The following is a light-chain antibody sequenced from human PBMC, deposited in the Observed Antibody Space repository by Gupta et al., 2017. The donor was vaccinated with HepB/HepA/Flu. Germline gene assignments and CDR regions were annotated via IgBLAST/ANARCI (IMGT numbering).Light chain of an antibody. CDR2: KDS. CDR1: ALPKQY. Sequence: SYELTQPPSVSVSPGQTARITCSGDALPKQYAHWYQQKPGQAPVLVMNKDSERPSGIPERFSGSSSGTTVTLTISGVQAEDEADYYCQSADSSGTYVFGTGTQVSVL. V-gene: IGLV3-25*03. CDR3: QSADSSGTYV. J-gene: IGLJ1*01.